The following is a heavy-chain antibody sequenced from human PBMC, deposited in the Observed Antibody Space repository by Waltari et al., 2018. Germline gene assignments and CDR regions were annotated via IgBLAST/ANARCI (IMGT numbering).Heavy chain of an antibody. V-gene: IGHV1-69*08. J-gene: IGHJ4*02. D-gene: IGHD3-3*01. CDR1: GGTFSSYA. CDR3: ARTTYDFWSGYQGSFDY. CDR2: IIPSSGTA. Sequence: QVQLVQSGAEVKKPGSSVKVSCKASGGTFSSYAISWVRQAPGHGLEWMGRIIPSSGTANYAQKFQGRVTITADKSTSTAYMELSSLRSEDTAVYYCARTTYDFWSGYQGSFDYWGQGTLVTVSS.